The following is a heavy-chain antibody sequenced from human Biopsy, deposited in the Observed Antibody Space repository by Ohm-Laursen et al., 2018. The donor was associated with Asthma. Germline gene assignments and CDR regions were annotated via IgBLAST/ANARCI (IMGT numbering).Heavy chain of an antibody. CDR3: ARGPELDV. Sequence: TLSLTCTVSGGSISNSNYYWTWIRQSPGKGLEWIGETNERGVTNNNPSLKSRVIISIDTYWNRVSLKLTSVTAADTAVYFCARGPELDVWGQGTTVTVSS. CDR2: TNERGVT. CDR1: GGSISNSNYY. J-gene: IGHJ6*02. V-gene: IGHV4-39*07.